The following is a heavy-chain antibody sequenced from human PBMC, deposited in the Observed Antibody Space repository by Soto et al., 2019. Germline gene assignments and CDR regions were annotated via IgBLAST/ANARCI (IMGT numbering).Heavy chain of an antibody. CDR3: AILYGSGSFYYGIDV. D-gene: IGHD3-10*01. Sequence: ASVKVSCKASGYTFTSYDINWVRQATGQGLEWMGWMNPNSGNTGYAQKFQGRVTMTRNTSISTAYMELSSLRSEDTAVYYCAILYGSGSFYYGIDVWGQGTTVTVSS. V-gene: IGHV1-8*01. CDR1: GYTFTSYD. CDR2: MNPNSGNT. J-gene: IGHJ6*02.